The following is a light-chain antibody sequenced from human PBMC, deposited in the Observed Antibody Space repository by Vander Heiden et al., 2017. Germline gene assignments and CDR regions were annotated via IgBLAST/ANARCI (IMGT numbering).Light chain of an antibody. V-gene: IGKV3-15*01. CDR2: GSS. Sequence: LSMTPSLATRFAFPGEGATISCSATQTFSSNLDWYQQKPGQAPKLLIYGSSSRATGIPARFSGSGSGTEFTLTITSLQPEDFAVYYCQQCNNWPLTFGEGTKVEIK. J-gene: IGKJ4*01. CDR1: QTFSSN. CDR3: QQCNNWPLT.